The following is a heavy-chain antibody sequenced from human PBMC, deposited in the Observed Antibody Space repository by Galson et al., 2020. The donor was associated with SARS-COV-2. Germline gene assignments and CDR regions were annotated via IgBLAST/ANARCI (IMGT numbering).Heavy chain of an antibody. J-gene: IGHJ6*02. CDR3: ARYCTNGVCLQGYGMDV. D-gene: IGHD2-8*01. CDR2: INPSGGST. CDR1: GYTFTSYY. Sequence: ASVKVSCKASGYTFTSYYMHWVRQAPGQGLEWMGIINPSGGSTSYAQKFQGRVTMTRDTSTSTVYMELSSLRSEDTAVYYCARYCTNGVCLQGYGMDVWGQGTTVTVSS. V-gene: IGHV1-46*01.